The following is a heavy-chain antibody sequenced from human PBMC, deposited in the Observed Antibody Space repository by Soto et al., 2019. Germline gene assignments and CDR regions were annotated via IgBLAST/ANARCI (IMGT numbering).Heavy chain of an antibody. CDR1: GFTFSNYA. Sequence: GGSLRLSCAASGFTFSNYALTWFRQAPGKGLEWVSTISGSGGSTSYADSVKGRFTISRDNSKNTLYLQMNSLRVEDTAVYYCATLTAAAGTNYWGQGTLVTVSS. CDR3: ATLTAAAGTNY. CDR2: ISGSGGST. D-gene: IGHD6-13*01. V-gene: IGHV3-23*01. J-gene: IGHJ4*02.